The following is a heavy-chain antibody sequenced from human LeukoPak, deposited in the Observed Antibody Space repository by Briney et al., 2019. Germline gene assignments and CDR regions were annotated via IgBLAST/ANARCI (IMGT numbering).Heavy chain of an antibody. D-gene: IGHD4-17*01. CDR3: ARVLPPVHYGMDV. J-gene: IGHJ6*04. CDR1: GFTFSSYS. V-gene: IGHV3-21*01. CDR2: ISSSSSYI. Sequence: GGSLRLSCAASGFTFSSYSMNWVRQAPGKGLEWVSSISSSSSYIYYADSVKGRFTISRDNAKNSLYLQMNSLRAEDTAVYYCARVLPPVHYGMDVWGKGTTVTVSS.